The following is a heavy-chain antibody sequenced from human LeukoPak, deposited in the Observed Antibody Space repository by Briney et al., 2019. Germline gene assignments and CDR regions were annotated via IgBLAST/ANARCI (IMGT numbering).Heavy chain of an antibody. Sequence: SETLSLTCTVSGGSISTSSYYWGWVRQPPGKGLEWIGYIYYSGSTNYNPSLKSRVTISVDTSKNQFSLKLSSVTAADTAVYYCARVGDSTNFDYWGQGTLVTVSS. D-gene: IGHD2-21*02. J-gene: IGHJ4*02. CDR2: IYYSGST. V-gene: IGHV4-61*05. CDR1: GGSISTSSYY. CDR3: ARVGDSTNFDY.